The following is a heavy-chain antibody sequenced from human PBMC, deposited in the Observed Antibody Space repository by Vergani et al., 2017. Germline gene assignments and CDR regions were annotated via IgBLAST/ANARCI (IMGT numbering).Heavy chain of an antibody. J-gene: IGHJ6*03. CDR2: MNPNSGNT. D-gene: IGHD5-18*01. CDR1: GYTFTNYD. CDR3: ATEGLIQVRGHYYYYMDV. V-gene: IGHV1-8*03. Sequence: QVQLVQSGAEVKKPGASVKVSCKASGYTFTNYDINWVRQATGQGLEWMGWMNPNSGNTGYAQKFQGRVTITRNTSISTAYMELSSLRSDDTAVYYCATEGLIQVRGHYYYYMDVWGKGTTVTVSS.